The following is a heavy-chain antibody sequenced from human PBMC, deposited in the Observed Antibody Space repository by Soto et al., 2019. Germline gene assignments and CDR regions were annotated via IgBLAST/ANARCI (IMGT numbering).Heavy chain of an antibody. Sequence: QVHLQESGPGLVKPSETLSLTCAVSGASIGSGGWWSWVRQPPGKGLEWIAEIFHDGNTNYSPSLKSRVTISVDKSQNHFSLNVYSVTAADTAVYYCARHEGWPGTDQWGQGTLVTVSS. CDR1: GASIGSGGW. CDR3: ARHEGWPGTDQ. D-gene: IGHD1-26*01. V-gene: IGHV4-4*02. J-gene: IGHJ5*02. CDR2: IFHDGNT.